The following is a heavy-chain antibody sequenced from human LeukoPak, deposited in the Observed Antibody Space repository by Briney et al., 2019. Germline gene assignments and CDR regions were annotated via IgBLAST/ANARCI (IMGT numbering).Heavy chain of an antibody. CDR2: INQDGSER. V-gene: IGHV3-7*01. D-gene: IGHD2-15*01. Sequence: GGSLRLSCAASGFTFRNYWMTWVRQAPGKGLEWVANINQDGSERFYVDSAKGRFTISRDYAENSLFLQMNSLRVEDTAVYYCARDPRNVGLAPWGQGTLVTVSS. CDR3: ARDPRNVGLAP. CDR1: GFTFRNYW. J-gene: IGHJ5*02.